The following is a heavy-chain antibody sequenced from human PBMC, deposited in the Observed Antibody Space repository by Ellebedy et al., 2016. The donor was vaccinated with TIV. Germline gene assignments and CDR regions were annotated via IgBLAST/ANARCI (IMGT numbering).Heavy chain of an antibody. CDR1: GGSIRGYY. V-gene: IGHV4-59*08. Sequence: GSLRLXXSVSGGSIRGYYWSWIRQPPGKGLERIGLIYYSGGTTYNPSLKGRVTISVDMSKNQLSLRLTSVTAADAAMYYCARTQDNIIFPSHLLVWGQGTMVTVSS. J-gene: IGHJ3*01. CDR2: IYYSGGT. D-gene: IGHD2-15*01. CDR3: ARTQDNIIFPSHLLV.